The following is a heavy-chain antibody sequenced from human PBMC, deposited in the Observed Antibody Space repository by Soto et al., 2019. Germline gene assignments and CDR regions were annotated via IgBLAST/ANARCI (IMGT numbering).Heavy chain of an antibody. CDR3: VKAVYLLDFDY. Sequence: GGSLRLSCAASGFTFSSYAMTWVRQAPGKGLEWVSTISGTGGNTYYADSVKGRFTISRDNSKNTVYLQMNSLRAEDTAVYYCVKAVYLLDFDYWGQGTLVTVS. CDR1: GFTFSSYA. V-gene: IGHV3-23*01. CDR2: ISGTGGNT. D-gene: IGHD1-20*01. J-gene: IGHJ4*02.